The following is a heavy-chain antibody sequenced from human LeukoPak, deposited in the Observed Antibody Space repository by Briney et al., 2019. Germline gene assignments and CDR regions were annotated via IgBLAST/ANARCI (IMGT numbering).Heavy chain of an antibody. J-gene: IGHJ5*02. CDR2: LSYSGTT. V-gene: IGHV4-39*01. CDR1: GGSISSSTYY. Sequence: SETLSLTCTVSGGSISSSTYYWGWIRQPPGRGLEWIGSLSYSGTTYYNPSLKSRVTISVDTSNNQFSLKLSSVTAADTAVYYCARQGWWFDPWGQGTLATVSS. CDR3: ARQGWWFDP. D-gene: IGHD2-15*01.